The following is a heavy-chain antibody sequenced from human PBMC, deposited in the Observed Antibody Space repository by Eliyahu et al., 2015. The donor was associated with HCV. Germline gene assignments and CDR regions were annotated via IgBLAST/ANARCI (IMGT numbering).Heavy chain of an antibody. D-gene: IGHD4-17*01. Sequence: EVQLVESGGGLVQPGGSLXLXCAAXGXXFSGSAMPWVRQASGKGLEWVGRIRSKANSYATAYAASVKGRFTISRDDSKNTAYLQMNSLKTEDTAVYYCTRLTVTPFDYWGQGTLVTVSS. V-gene: IGHV3-73*02. CDR3: TRLTVTPFDY. J-gene: IGHJ4*02. CDR1: GXXFSGSA. CDR2: IRSKANSYAT.